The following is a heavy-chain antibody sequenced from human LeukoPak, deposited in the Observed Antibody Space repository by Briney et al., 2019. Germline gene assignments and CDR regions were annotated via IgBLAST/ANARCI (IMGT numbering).Heavy chain of an antibody. CDR2: ISNNGGYT. V-gene: IGHV3-23*01. CDR3: AKRGGYYDFWSGPLDWFDP. D-gene: IGHD3-3*01. J-gene: IGHJ5*02. CDR1: GFTFSSSA. Sequence: GGSLRLSCAASGFTFSSSAMSWVRQAPGKGLEWVSAISNNGGYTYYADSVKGRFTISRDNSKNTLYLQMNSLRAEDTAVYYCAKRGGYYDFWSGPLDWFDPWGQGTLVTVSS.